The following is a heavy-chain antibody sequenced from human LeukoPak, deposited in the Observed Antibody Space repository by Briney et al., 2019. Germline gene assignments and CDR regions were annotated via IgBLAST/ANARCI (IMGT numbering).Heavy chain of an antibody. V-gene: IGHV3-53*01. J-gene: IGHJ3*02. Sequence: PGGSLRLSCAASGFSVRSSYMSWVRQAPGKGLEWVSVIYSGGSPDYADSAKGRFTISTDNSKNTLYLQMNSLRVEDTAVYYCARVYGDYERTADAFDIWGQGTMVTVSS. CDR3: ARVYGDYERTADAFDI. CDR1: GFSVRSSY. CDR2: IYSGGSP. D-gene: IGHD4-17*01.